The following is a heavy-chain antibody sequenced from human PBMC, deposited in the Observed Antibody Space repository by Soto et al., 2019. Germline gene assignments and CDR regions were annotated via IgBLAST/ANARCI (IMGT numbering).Heavy chain of an antibody. V-gene: IGHV1-2*02. CDR3: ARDLCPLGSGTACPLYGLDI. D-gene: IGHD3-10*01. J-gene: IGHJ6*02. CDR2: LKSDNGGT. CDR1: GYTFTGHY. Sequence: QVQLVQSGAEVKPPGASVKVSCKASGYTFTGHYMHWVRQVSGKRLEHLGWLKSDNGGTYYAPKFQGGVTFAGDTSTSTAGMERNGLQSDDTAVYFCARDLCPLGSGTACPLYGLDIWGQGTTVVVS.